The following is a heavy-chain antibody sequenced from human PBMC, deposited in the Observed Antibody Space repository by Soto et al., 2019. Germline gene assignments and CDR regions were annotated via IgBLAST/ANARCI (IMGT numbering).Heavy chain of an antibody. V-gene: IGHV3-30*18. CDR3: AKEHTPGYSSGWDDAFDI. CDR1: GFTFSSFC. CDR2: ISYDGSNK. Sequence: GGSLRLSCAASGFTFSSFCMHWVRQAPGKGLEWVAVISYDGSNKYYADSVKGRFTISRDNSKNTLYLQMNSLRAEDTAVYYCAKEHTPGYSSGWDDAFDIWGQGTLVTVSS. J-gene: IGHJ3*02. D-gene: IGHD6-19*01.